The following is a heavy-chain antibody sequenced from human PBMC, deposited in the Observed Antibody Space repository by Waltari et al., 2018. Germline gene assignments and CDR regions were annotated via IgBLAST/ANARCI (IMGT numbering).Heavy chain of an antibody. Sequence: QVQLVQSGAEVTKPGASVKVSCKASGYTFPGYYMHLVRQAPGQGLEWMGWINPNSGGTNYAQKFQGWVTMTRDTSISTAYMELSRLRSDDTAVYYCARGGFGMIVGGNGYFQHWGQGTLVTVSS. J-gene: IGHJ1*01. V-gene: IGHV1-2*04. CDR1: GYTFPGYY. D-gene: IGHD3-22*01. CDR2: INPNSGGT. CDR3: ARGGFGMIVGGNGYFQH.